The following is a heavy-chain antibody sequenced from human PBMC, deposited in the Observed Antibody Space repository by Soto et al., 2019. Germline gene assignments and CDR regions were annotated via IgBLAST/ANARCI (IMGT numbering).Heavy chain of an antibody. Sequence: QVQLQESGPGLVKPSGTLSVTCAVSGGSISSSNWWNWVRQPPGKGLEWIGEIDHSGSTNYNPSLRSRVTISLDKSKNQFSLRVKSVTAADTAEYYCARAWPSVDSYGSGVMDVWGQGTTVTVSS. CDR2: IDHSGST. J-gene: IGHJ6*02. CDR1: GGSISSSNW. V-gene: IGHV4-4*02. D-gene: IGHD5-18*01. CDR3: ARAWPSVDSYGSGVMDV.